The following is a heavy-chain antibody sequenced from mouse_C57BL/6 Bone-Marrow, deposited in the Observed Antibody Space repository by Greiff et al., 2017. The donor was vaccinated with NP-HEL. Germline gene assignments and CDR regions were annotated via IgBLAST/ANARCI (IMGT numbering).Heavy chain of an antibody. D-gene: IGHD1-1*01. CDR2: IYPRSGNT. Sequence: VQLQESGAELARPGASVKLSCKASGYTFTSYGISWVKQRTGQGLEWIGEIYPRSGNTYYNEKFKGKATLTADKSSSTAYMELRSLTSEDSAVYFCARSYYYGSSWFAYWGQGTLVTVSA. V-gene: IGHV1-81*01. CDR3: ARSYYYGSSWFAY. J-gene: IGHJ3*01. CDR1: GYTFTSYG.